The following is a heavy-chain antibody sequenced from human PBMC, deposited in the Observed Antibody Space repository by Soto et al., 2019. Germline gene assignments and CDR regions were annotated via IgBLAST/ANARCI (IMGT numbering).Heavy chain of an antibody. CDR3: ASPPIDDYGDYESLDH. CDR2: ISGSGGST. J-gene: IGHJ4*02. Sequence: PGGSLRLSCAASGFTFSSYAMSWVRQAPGKGLEWVSAISGSGGSTYYADSVKGRFTISRDNSKNTLYLQMNSLRAEDTAVYYCASPPIDDYGDYESLDHWGQGTLVTVSS. CDR1: GFTFSSYA. V-gene: IGHV3-23*01. D-gene: IGHD4-17*01.